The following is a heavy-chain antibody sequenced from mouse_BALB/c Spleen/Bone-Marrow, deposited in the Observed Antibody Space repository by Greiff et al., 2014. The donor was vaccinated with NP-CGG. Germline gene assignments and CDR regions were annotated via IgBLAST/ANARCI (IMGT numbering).Heavy chain of an antibody. Sequence: QVQLKESGPELAKPGAPVKMSCKASGYTFTDTWIHWIKQKPGQGLEWIGYINPSTGYAEYNQNFKDKATLTVDKSSSTAYMQLSSLTSEDSAVYYCARDYWGQGTTLTVSS. CDR1: GYTFTDTW. CDR2: INPSTGYA. J-gene: IGHJ2*01. V-gene: IGHV1-7*01. CDR3: ARDY.